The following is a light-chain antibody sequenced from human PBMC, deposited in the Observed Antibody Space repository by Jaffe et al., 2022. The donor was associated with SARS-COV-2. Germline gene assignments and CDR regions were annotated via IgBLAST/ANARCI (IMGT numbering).Light chain of an antibody. CDR2: LAS. CDR1: QSLLHSNGHNY. CDR3: MQGLQNPFT. Sequence: IVMTQSPLSLPVSPGEPASISCRSSQSLLHSNGHNYLAWYLQKPGQSPQLLLYLASNRASGVPDRFNGSGSGTDFTLKISRVEAGDVGVYYCMQGLQNPFTFGQGTKLQIK. V-gene: IGKV2-28*01. J-gene: IGKJ2*01.